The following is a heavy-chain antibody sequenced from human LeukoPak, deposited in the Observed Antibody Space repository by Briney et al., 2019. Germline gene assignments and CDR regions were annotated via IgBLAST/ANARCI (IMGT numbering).Heavy chain of an antibody. CDR2: ISAYNGNT. Sequence: ASVKVSCKSSGYTFTSYGISWVRQAPGQGLEWMGWISAYNGNTNYARKLQGRVTMTTDTSTSTAYKELRSLRSDDTAVYYCARGTRGVNSPYFDYWGQGTLVTVSS. V-gene: IGHV1-18*01. CDR3: ARGTRGVNSPYFDY. J-gene: IGHJ4*02. CDR1: GYTFTSYG. D-gene: IGHD4-23*01.